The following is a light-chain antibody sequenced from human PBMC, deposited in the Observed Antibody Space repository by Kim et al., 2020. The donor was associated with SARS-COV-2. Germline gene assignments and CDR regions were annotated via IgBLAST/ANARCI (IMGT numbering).Light chain of an antibody. Sequence: VSPVERATLSCRASETVSSNLAWYQQKPGQAPRLLIYGASTRASGIPARFSGSGSGTEFTLTISSLQSEDFAIYYCQQYHNWPRTFGQGTNVEIK. CDR2: GAS. CDR3: QQYHNWPRT. CDR1: ETVSSN. J-gene: IGKJ1*01. V-gene: IGKV3-15*01.